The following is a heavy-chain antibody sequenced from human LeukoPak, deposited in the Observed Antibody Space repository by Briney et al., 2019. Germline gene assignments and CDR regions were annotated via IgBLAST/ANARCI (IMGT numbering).Heavy chain of an antibody. CDR3: AKGETSGSDYDFWSGYPNTYFDY. CDR1: GFTFSSYG. J-gene: IGHJ4*02. D-gene: IGHD3-3*01. CDR2: IWYDGSNK. Sequence: GGSLRLSCAASGFTFSSYGMHWVRQAPGKGLEWVAVIWYDGSNKYYADSVKGRFTISRDNSKNTLYLQMNSLRAKDTAVYYCAKGETSGSDYDFWSGYPNTYFDYWGQGTLVTVSS. V-gene: IGHV3-33*06.